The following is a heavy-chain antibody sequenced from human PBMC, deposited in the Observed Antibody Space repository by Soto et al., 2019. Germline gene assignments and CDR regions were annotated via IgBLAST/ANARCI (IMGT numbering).Heavy chain of an antibody. CDR1: GFTFSNYG. Sequence: EVQLVESGGGLVQPGGSLRLSCAASGFTFSNYGMNWDRQAPGKGLEWVTHINSAGTTISYADSVKGRFTISRDDAKNSLYLQKNSLRADDTAIYYCARDPVGINDFDFWGQGTLVTVAS. CDR2: INSAGTTI. V-gene: IGHV3-48*03. D-gene: IGHD2-21*01. CDR3: ARDPVGINDFDF. J-gene: IGHJ4*02.